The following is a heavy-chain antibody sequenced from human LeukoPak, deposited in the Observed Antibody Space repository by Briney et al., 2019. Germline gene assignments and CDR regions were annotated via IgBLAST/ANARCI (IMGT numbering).Heavy chain of an antibody. CDR3: ARQGRFSSGWAFDY. Sequence: PSETLSLTCIVSGRSISSSSYYWGWIRQPPGKGLEWIGSIYYSGSTYYNPSLKSRVTISVDTSKNQFSLKLSSVTAADTAVYYCARQGRFSSGWAFDYWGQGTLVTVSS. D-gene: IGHD6-19*01. V-gene: IGHV4-39*01. J-gene: IGHJ4*02. CDR2: IYYSGST. CDR1: GRSISSSSYY.